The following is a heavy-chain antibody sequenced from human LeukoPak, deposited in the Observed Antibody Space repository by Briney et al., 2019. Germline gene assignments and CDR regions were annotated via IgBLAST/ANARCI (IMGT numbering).Heavy chain of an antibody. CDR2: IIGSGDTT. Sequence: GGSLRLSCAASGFTFSTYSMNWVRQAPGKGLEWVSAIIGSGDTTAYAASVKGRFTISRDNSKNTLYLQMNSLRAEDTAVYYCAKTPGYFDYWGQGTLVTVSS. V-gene: IGHV3-23*01. J-gene: IGHJ4*02. CDR1: GFTFSTYS. CDR3: AKTPGYFDY.